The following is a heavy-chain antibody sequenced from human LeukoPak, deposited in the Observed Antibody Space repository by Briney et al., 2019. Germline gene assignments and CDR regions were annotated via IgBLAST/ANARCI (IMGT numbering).Heavy chain of an antibody. V-gene: IGHV4-59*12. D-gene: IGHD3-22*01. Sequence: SETLSLTCTVSGGSISSYYWSWIRQPPGKGLEWIGYIYYSGSTNYNPSLKSRVTISVDTSKNQFSLKLSSVTAADTAVYYCARGGGRVSYYYDSSGTPRPFDYWGQGTLVTVSS. CDR2: IYYSGST. J-gene: IGHJ4*02. CDR1: GGSISSYY. CDR3: ARGGGRVSYYYDSSGTPRPFDY.